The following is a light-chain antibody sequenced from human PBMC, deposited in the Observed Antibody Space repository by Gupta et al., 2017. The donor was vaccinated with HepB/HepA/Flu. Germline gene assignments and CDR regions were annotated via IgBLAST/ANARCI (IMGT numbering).Light chain of an antibody. CDR1: QRIARY. CDR2: AAS. V-gene: IGKV1-39*01. Sequence: DIQMTQSPSSLSASGGDRVTITCRASQRIARYVNWYQQKPGKAPKLLIYAASRLQGGVPSRFSGSGSGTDFNLTISRLQPEDFAAYYCQQTDSIPWTFGQGTKVEVK. CDR3: QQTDSIPWT. J-gene: IGKJ1*01.